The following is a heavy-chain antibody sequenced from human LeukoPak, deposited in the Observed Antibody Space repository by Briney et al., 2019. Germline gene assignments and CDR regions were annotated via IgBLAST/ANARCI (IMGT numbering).Heavy chain of an antibody. CDR2: IKYDGIDK. V-gene: IGHV3-7*01. CDR3: ARVNWFDP. Sequence: EGSLRLSCAASGFIFTGYWMNWVRQAPGKGLEWVAMIKYDGIDKQYLDSVKGRFTISRDNAKNSVYLEMNSLRAEDTAMYYCARVNWFDPWGQGTLVTVSS. J-gene: IGHJ5*02. CDR1: GFIFTGYW.